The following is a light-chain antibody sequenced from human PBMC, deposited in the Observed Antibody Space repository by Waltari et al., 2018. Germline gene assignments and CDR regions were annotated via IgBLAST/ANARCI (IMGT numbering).Light chain of an antibody. J-gene: IGKJ1*01. CDR1: QSGSSNY. CDR2: GAS. Sequence: EIVLTQSPGTLSLSPGERATLSCRASQSGSSNYLAWYQQKPGQAPRPLIYGASSRATGIPDRFIGSGSETDFTLTITRLEPEDFAMYYCQQYGSSLGTFGQGTKVEIK. V-gene: IGKV3-20*01. CDR3: QQYGSSLGT.